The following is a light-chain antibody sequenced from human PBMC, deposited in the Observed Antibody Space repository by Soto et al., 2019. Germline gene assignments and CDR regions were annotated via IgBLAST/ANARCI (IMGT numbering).Light chain of an antibody. CDR2: GAS. J-gene: IGKJ5*01. CDR3: QHYGSSPPIT. Sequence: EIVLTQSPGTLSFSPGERATLSCRASHSVSSNLAWYQQKPGQAPRLLIYGASSRATGIPDRFSGGGSGTDFTLTISRLEPEDFAVYYCQHYGSSPPITFGQGTRLEIK. CDR1: HSVSSN. V-gene: IGKV3-20*01.